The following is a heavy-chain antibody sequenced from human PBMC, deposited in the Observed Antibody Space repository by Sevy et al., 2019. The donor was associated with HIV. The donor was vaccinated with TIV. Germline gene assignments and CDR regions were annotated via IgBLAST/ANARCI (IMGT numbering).Heavy chain of an antibody. Sequence: GESLKISCAASGFTFRSYAMSWVRQAPGKGLEWVAVISGSRGSTFYADSVKGRFTISRDNSKNTLDLEMNSLRAQDTAVYYCAKDLTIEGDHFDYWGQGITVTVSS. CDR1: GFTFRSYA. J-gene: IGHJ4*02. V-gene: IGHV3-23*01. D-gene: IGHD3-16*01. CDR2: ISGSRGST. CDR3: AKDLTIEGDHFDY.